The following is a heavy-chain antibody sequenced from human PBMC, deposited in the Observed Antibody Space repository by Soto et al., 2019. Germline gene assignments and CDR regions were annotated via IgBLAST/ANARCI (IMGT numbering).Heavy chain of an antibody. CDR3: AHIVVAGLGYYFDY. J-gene: IGHJ4*02. D-gene: IGHD6-19*01. CDR2: IYWDDDK. CDR1: GFSLSSTRMA. V-gene: IGHV2-5*02. Sequence: QITLKESGPTLVKPTQTLTLTCTFSGFSLSSTRMAVGWIRQPPGKALEWLALIYWDDDKHYSPFLKSRLTITNDTSKNQVVLTMSNMDPVDTARYYCAHIVVAGLGYYFDYWGQGTLVTVSS.